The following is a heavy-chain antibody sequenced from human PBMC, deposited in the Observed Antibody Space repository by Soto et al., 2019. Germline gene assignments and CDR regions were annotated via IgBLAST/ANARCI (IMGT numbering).Heavy chain of an antibody. J-gene: IGHJ4*02. CDR3: ARTRYYYDSTGYYSHTDD. V-gene: IGHV2-70*01. Sequence: SGPTLVKPTQTLTLTCTFSGFSLSTSGMCVSWIRQPPGKALEWLALIDWDDDKYYSTSLKTRLTISKDTSKNQVVLTMTNMDPVDTATYYCARTRYYYDSTGYYSHTDDWRQGTLVTVS. CDR1: GFSLSTSGMC. CDR2: IDWDDDK. D-gene: IGHD3-22*01.